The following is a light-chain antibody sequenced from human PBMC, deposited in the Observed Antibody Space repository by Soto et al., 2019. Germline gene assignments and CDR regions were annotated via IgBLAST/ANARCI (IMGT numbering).Light chain of an antibody. V-gene: IGLV2-14*03. CDR2: EVN. CDR3: SSYSTTNTLV. J-gene: IGLJ1*01. CDR1: SSDVGGSDH. Sequence: QSALTQPASVSGSPGQSVTISCTGASSDVGGSDHVSWYQQHPGKAPTLILYEVNNRPSGVCNRFSGSKSGNTASLIISGPQADDEDEYICSSYSTTNTLVFGSGTKLTVL.